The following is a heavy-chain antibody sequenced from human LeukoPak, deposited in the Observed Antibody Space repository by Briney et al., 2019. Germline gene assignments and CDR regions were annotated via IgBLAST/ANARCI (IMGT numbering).Heavy chain of an antibody. J-gene: IGHJ6*03. CDR2: INPSGGST. Sequence: ASVKVSCKASGYTFTGYYMHWVRQAPGQGLEWMGIINPSGGSTSYAQKFQGRVTMTRDTSTSTVYMELSSLRSEDTAVYYCARHNSLYDSSGYYGGTYYYYMDVWGKGTTVTISS. V-gene: IGHV1-46*01. D-gene: IGHD3-22*01. CDR1: GYTFTGYY. CDR3: ARHNSLYDSSGYYGGTYYYYMDV.